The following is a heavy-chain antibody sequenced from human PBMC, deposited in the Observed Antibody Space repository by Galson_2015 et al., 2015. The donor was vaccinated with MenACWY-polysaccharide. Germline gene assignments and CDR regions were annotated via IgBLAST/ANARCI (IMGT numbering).Heavy chain of an antibody. V-gene: IGHV5-51*01. Sequence: QSGAEVKMPGESLKISCQGSQYTFSNYWVAWVRQMPGKGLEWMGIIYPGDSDTRYSPSFQGQVTISADKSISTAYLQWTSLKASDTAIYYCTRLSTIGCSWTPFEYWGQGTLVTVSS. CDR1: QYTFSNYW. J-gene: IGHJ4*02. CDR2: IYPGDSDT. CDR3: TRLSTIGCSWTPFEY. D-gene: IGHD5/OR15-5a*01.